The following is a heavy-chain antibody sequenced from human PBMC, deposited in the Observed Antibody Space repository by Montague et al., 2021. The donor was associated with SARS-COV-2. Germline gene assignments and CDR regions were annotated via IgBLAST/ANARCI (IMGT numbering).Heavy chain of an antibody. V-gene: IGHV4-61*02. Sequence: TLSLTCTVSGGSISSGSYYWSWIRQPAGKGLEWIGRVYTSGTTNYNPSLKSRVTISMDTTKNQFSLTVNSVTAADTSMYYCERDPGLAGYTAGLGYWGQGTLVTVSS. CDR3: ERDPGLAGYTAGLGY. CDR2: VYTSGTT. J-gene: IGHJ4*02. D-gene: IGHD3-16*01. CDR1: GGSISSGSYY.